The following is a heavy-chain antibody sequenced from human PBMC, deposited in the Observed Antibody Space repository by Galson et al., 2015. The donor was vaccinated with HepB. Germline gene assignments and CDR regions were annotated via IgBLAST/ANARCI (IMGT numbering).Heavy chain of an antibody. CDR2: ISWNSGYI. CDR3: AKDRGFGGSNAFDI. J-gene: IGHJ3*02. V-gene: IGHV3-9*01. Sequence: SLRLSCAASGFTVNDYAMHWVRQAPGKGLEWVSGISWNSGYIGYADSVKGRFTISRDNAKNSLYLQMNSLRAEDTALYYCAKDRGFGGSNAFDIWGQGTMVTVSS. D-gene: IGHD2-15*01. CDR1: GFTVNDYA.